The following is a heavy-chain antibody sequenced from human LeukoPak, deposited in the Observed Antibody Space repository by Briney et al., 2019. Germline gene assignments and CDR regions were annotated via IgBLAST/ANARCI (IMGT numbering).Heavy chain of an antibody. V-gene: IGHV4-31*03. CDR1: GASISSGGYY. CDR2: IFYSGST. J-gene: IGHJ2*01. Sequence: SETLSLTCTVSGASISSGGYYWSWIRQHPGKGLEWIGYIFYSGSTYYNPSLKSRVTISVDTSKNQFSLKLSSVTAADTAVYYCARTYGSSGLGYFDLWGRGTLVTVSS. D-gene: IGHD6-13*01. CDR3: ARTYGSSGLGYFDL.